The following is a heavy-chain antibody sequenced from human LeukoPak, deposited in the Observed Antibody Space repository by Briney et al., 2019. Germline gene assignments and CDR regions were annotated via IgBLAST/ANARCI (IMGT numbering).Heavy chain of an antibody. V-gene: IGHV4-59*08. CDR3: ARMGGYSGYATH. CDR1: GGSISTYY. CDR2: IHYSGTT. Sequence: SETLSLTCTVSGGSISTYYWSCIRQPPGKGLEWIGYIHYSGTTNYNPSLKNRVTISLDTSKNQFSLNLSSVTAADTAVYYCARMGGYSGYATHWGQGTLVTVSS. D-gene: IGHD5-12*01. J-gene: IGHJ4*02.